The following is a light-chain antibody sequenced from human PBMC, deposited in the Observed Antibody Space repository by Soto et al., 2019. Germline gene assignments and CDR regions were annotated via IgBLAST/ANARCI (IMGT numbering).Light chain of an antibody. CDR1: QSVSNNY. CDR2: GSS. Sequence: EVVLTQSPGTLSLSPGERATLSCRASQSVSNNYLAWYQQKPGQGPRLLIFGSSDRATVIPDRFSGSGSGTDFTLTISRLEPEDFAVYYCQQYGSPPPYTFGQGNKLEIK. J-gene: IGKJ2*01. V-gene: IGKV3-20*01. CDR3: QQYGSPPPYT.